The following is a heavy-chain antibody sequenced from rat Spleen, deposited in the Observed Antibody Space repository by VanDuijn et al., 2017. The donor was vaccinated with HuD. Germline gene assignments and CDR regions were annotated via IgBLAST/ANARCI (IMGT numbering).Heavy chain of an antibody. Sequence: EVQLVESGGGLVQPGRSLKLSCAASGFTFSNYGMHWIRQAPTKGLEWVASISPSGGSTYYRDSVKGRFTISRDNAKSTLYLQMDSLRSEDTATYYCATDGDYYSGPWYFDYWGQGVMVTVSS. CDR1: GFTFSNYG. J-gene: IGHJ2*01. CDR3: ATDGDYYSGPWYFDY. CDR2: ISPSGGST. D-gene: IGHD1-1*01. V-gene: IGHV5-19*01.